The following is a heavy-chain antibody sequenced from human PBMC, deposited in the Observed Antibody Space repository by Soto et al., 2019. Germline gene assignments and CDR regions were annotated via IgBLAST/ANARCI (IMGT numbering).Heavy chain of an antibody. CDR2: ISSASFTT. CDR1: GFTFSDYS. D-gene: IGHD5-12*01. J-gene: IGHJ4*02. V-gene: IGHV3-48*02. Sequence: EVRLVESGGGLVQTRGSLRLSCAASGFTFSDYSMNWVRQAPGKGLEWLSYISSASFTTHYADSVKGRFTISRDNGKNLLFLQMNSLRDEDTAVYYCARDVLSGYSNFDYWGQGTLVTVSS. CDR3: ARDVLSGYSNFDY.